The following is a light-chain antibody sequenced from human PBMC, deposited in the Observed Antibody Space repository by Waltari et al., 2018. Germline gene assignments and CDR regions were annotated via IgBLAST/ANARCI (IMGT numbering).Light chain of an antibody. CDR3: QQYINYPFT. Sequence: AIQLTQSPSSLSASLGDRVTITCRASQGIRSALAWYQQRPGKPPQFLIYDASTLHSGVPSRFSGSGSGTEFSLTINSLQPEDFATYYCQQYINYPFTFGPGTKVDIK. J-gene: IGKJ3*01. CDR1: QGIRSA. CDR2: DAS. V-gene: IGKV1D-13*01.